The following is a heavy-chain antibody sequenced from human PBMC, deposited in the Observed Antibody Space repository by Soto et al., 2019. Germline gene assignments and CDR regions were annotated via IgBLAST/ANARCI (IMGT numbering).Heavy chain of an antibody. V-gene: IGHV2-5*02. CDR1: GFSLNTRDVG. D-gene: IGHD3-16*01. CDR2: VYWDDDK. Sequence: QITLNESGPALVKPTQTLTLTCTFSGFSLNTRDVGVGWIRQPPGKALEWLGVVYWDDDKTYSPSLKSRRTITKDTPKTQMVLRMTKTDPVDTATYYCAHCRGGVASFWGQGTLVTVSS. CDR3: AHCRGGVASF. J-gene: IGHJ4*02.